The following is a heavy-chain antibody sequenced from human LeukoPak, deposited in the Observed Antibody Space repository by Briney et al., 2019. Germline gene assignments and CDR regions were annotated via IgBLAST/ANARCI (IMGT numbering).Heavy chain of an antibody. CDR1: GITLSGYT. V-gene: IGHV3-21*01. CDR2: ISTTSNSI. J-gene: IGHJ4*02. CDR3: AREGKYCTGVLCYDDH. D-gene: IGHD2-8*02. Sequence: GGSLRLSCAASGITLSGYTMTWVRRAPGKGLEWVSSISTTSNSIYYADSVKGRFTISRDNAKNSLYLQVNSLRVEDTAVYYCAREGKYCTGVLCYDDHWGQGTLVTVSS.